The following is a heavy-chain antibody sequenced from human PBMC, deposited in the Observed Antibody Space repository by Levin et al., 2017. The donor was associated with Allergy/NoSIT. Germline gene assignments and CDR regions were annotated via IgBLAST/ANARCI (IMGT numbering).Heavy chain of an antibody. D-gene: IGHD1-26*01. CDR2: IRSKAYGGTA. V-gene: IGHV3-49*03. J-gene: IGHJ4*02. CDR3: TREDDSGSPFDY. Sequence: GESLKISCTASGFTFGDYAMSWFRQAPGKGLEWVGFIRSKAYGGTAEYAASVKGRFTISRDDSKSIAYLQMNSLKTEDTAVYYCTREDDSGSPFDYWGQGTLVTVSS. CDR1: GFTFGDYA.